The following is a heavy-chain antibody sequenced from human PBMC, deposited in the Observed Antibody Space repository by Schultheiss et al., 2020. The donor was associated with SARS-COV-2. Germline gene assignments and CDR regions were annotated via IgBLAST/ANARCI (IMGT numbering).Heavy chain of an antibody. Sequence: GALRLSCAASGFTFDDYGMSWVRQAPGKGLEWVSGINWNGGSIGYADSVKGRFTISRDNAKNSLYLQMNSLRAEDTAVYYCARTARNYGSGRSYYYYGMDVWGQGTTVTVSS. V-gene: IGHV3-20*04. CDR2: INWNGGSI. CDR3: ARTARNYGSGRSYYYYGMDV. D-gene: IGHD3-10*01. J-gene: IGHJ6*02. CDR1: GFTFDDYG.